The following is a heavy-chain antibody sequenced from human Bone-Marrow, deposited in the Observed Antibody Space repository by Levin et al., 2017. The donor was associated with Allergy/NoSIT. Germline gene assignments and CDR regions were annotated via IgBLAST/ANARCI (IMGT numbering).Heavy chain of an antibody. D-gene: IGHD3-22*01. V-gene: IGHV3-30*03. J-gene: IGHJ4*02. CDR3: AADYYDSSGRDY. CDR1: GFTFSSYG. CDR2: ISYDGSNK. Sequence: PGGSLRLSCAASGFTFSSYGMHWVRQAPGKGLEWVAVISYDGSNKYYADSVKGRFTISRDNSKNTLYLQMNSLRAEDTAVYYCAADYYDSSGRDYWGQGTLVTVSS.